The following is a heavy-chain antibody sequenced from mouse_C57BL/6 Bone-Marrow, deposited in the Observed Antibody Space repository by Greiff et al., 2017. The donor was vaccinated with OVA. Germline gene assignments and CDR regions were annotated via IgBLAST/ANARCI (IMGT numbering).Heavy chain of an antibody. CDR2: ISDGGSYT. J-gene: IGHJ1*03. CDR1: GFTFSSYA. CDR3: ARASYYYGSSYFDV. Sequence: EVQLVESGGGLVKPGGSLKLSCAASGFTFSSYAMSWVRQTPEKRLAWVATISDGGSYTYYPDNVKGRFTISRDNAKNNLYLQMSHLKSEDTAMYYCARASYYYGSSYFDVWGTGTTVTVSS. D-gene: IGHD1-1*01. V-gene: IGHV5-4*01.